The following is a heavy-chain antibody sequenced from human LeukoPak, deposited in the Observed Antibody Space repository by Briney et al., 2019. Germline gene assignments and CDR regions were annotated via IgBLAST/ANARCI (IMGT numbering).Heavy chain of an antibody. CDR1: GFTFSSYG. V-gene: IGHV3-33*01. Sequence: PGRSLRLSCAASGFTFSSYGMHWVRQAPGKGLEWVAVIWYDGSNKYYADSVKGRSTISRDNSKNTLYLQMNSLRAEDTAVYYCARAIRPNRYCSSTSCYVGYYYYGMDVWGQGTTVTVSS. J-gene: IGHJ6*02. CDR3: ARAIRPNRYCSSTSCYVGYYYYGMDV. D-gene: IGHD2-2*01. CDR2: IWYDGSNK.